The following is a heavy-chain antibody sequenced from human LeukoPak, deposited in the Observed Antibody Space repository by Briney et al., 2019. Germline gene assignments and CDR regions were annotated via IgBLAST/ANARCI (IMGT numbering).Heavy chain of an antibody. D-gene: IGHD6-6*01. CDR3: ARGDRIAARPLYFGY. CDR2: ISISSSTI. CDR1: GFTFSSYS. V-gene: IGHV3-48*01. Sequence: GGSLRLSCAASGFTFSSYSMNWVRQAPGRGLEWVSYISISSSTIYFADSVKGRFTISRDNAKNSLYLQMNSLRAEDTAVYYCARGDRIAARPLYFGYWGQGTLVTVSS. J-gene: IGHJ4*02.